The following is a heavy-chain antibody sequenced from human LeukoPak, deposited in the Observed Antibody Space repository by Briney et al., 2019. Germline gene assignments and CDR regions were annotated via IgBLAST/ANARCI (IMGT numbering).Heavy chain of an antibody. D-gene: IGHD6-19*01. V-gene: IGHV3-30*18. CDR2: ISYDGSNK. CDR1: GFTFSSYG. J-gene: IGHJ2*01. CDR3: AKDLGGGSGCYDL. Sequence: SGGSLRLSCAASGFTFSSYGMHWVRQAPAKGLEWVAIISYDGSNKYYADSVQGRFTISRDNSKNTLYLQMNSLRAEDTAVYYCAKDLGGGSGCYDLWGRGTLVTVSS.